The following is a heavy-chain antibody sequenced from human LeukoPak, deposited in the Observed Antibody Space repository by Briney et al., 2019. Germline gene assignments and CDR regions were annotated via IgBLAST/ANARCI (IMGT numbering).Heavy chain of an antibody. J-gene: IGHJ4*02. D-gene: IGHD2-2*01. CDR3: ARLSCGTTACYPLDY. V-gene: IGHV3-23*01. Sequence: GSLRLSCAASGFTFSSYAMTWVRQAPGKGLEWVSTISGSGDSTSYADSVKGRFTISRDNSKDTLFLQVNSLRAEDAAVYFCARLSCGTTACYPLDYWGQGTLVTVSS. CDR2: ISGSGDST. CDR1: GFTFSSYA.